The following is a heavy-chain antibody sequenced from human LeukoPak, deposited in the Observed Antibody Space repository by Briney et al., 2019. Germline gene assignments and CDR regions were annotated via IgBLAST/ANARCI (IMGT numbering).Heavy chain of an antibody. CDR1: GFTFSSYG. CDR3: AKDPPGRDIVVVVAATSYFDY. D-gene: IGHD2-15*01. Sequence: GGSLRLSCAASGFTFSSYGMHWVRQAPGKGLEWVAFIRYDGSNKYYADSVKGRFTNSRDNSKNTLYLQMNSLRAEDTAVYYCAKDPPGRDIVVVVAATSYFDYWGQGTLVTVSS. V-gene: IGHV3-30*02. CDR2: IRYDGSNK. J-gene: IGHJ4*02.